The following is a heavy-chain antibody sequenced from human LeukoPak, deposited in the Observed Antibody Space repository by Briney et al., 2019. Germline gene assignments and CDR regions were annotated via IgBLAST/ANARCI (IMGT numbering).Heavy chain of an antibody. V-gene: IGHV1-2*02. Sequence: ASVKVSCKASGYTFTGYYMHWVRQAPGQGLEWMGWINPNSGGTNYAQNFQGRVTMTRDTSISTAYMELSRLRSEDTAVYYCARAADGGYCSSTSCYYGYWGQGTLVTVSS. CDR3: ARAADGGYCSSTSCYYGY. J-gene: IGHJ4*02. CDR1: GYTFTGYY. D-gene: IGHD2-2*01. CDR2: INPNSGGT.